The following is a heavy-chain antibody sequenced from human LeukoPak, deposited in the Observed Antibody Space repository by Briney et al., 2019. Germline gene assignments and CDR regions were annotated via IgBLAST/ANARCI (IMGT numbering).Heavy chain of an antibody. D-gene: IGHD3-10*01. CDR3: ASLRVWFGEFSWFDP. V-gene: IGHV4-59*01. Sequence: SETLSLTCTVSGASISSYSWSWIRQPPGKGLEWIGYISYSGSANYNPSLKSRVTISLDTSKNQFSLRLTSMTAADTAVYYCASLRVWFGEFSWFDPWGQGTLVTVSS. CDR2: ISYSGSA. CDR1: GASISSYS. J-gene: IGHJ5*02.